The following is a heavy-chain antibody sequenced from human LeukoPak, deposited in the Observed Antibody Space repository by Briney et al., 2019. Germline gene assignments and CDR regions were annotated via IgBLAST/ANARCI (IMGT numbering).Heavy chain of an antibody. CDR3: TRDMQGSRLYLVGSQND. V-gene: IGHV3-11*04. J-gene: IGHJ4*02. D-gene: IGHD1-26*01. CDR2: ISGSGHDI. Sequence: GGSLRLSCAASGFTFSDSYMTWVRQAPGKGVEWVAYISGSGHDINYSDSVKGRFTISRDNAKNSLYLQMSSLRVEDTAVYYCTRDMQGSRLYLVGSQNDWGQGTLVTVSS. CDR1: GFTFSDSY.